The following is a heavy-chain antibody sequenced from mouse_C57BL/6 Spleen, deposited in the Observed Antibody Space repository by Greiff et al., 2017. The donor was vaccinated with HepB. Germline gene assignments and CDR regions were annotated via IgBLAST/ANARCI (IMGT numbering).Heavy chain of an antibody. CDR1: GFNINDYY. Sequence: EVQLQQSGAELVRPGASVKLSCTASGFNINDYYMHWVKQRPEQGLEWIGRIDPEDGDTAYAPKFQGKATMTADTSSNTAYLQLSSLTSEDTAVYYCTTETAQATWFAYWGQGTLVTVSA. V-gene: IGHV14-1*01. D-gene: IGHD3-2*02. CDR3: TTETAQATWFAY. CDR2: IDPEDGDT. J-gene: IGHJ3*01.